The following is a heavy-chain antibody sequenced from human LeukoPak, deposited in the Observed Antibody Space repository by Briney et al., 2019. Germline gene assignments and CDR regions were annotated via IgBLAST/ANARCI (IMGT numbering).Heavy chain of an antibody. V-gene: IGHV3-23*01. CDR2: ISGSGGST. CDR1: GFTFSSYA. D-gene: IGHD3-10*01. CDR3: ARISMVRGVISIDAFDI. Sequence: PGGSLRLSCAASGFTFSSYAMSWVRQAPGKGLEWVSAISGSGGSTYYADSVKGRFTISRDNSKNTLYLQMNSLRAEDTAVYYCARISMVRGVISIDAFDIWGQGTMVTVSS. J-gene: IGHJ3*02.